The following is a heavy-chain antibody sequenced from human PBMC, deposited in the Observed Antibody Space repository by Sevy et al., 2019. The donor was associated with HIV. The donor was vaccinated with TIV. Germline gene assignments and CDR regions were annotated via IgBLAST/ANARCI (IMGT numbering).Heavy chain of an antibody. CDR3: ARHKLSYDNNWIQDNWFDP. D-gene: IGHD1-1*01. CDR1: GYSFSDYW. Sequence: GESLKISCKGSGYSFSDYWIGWVRRKPGKGLEWMGIIYPGDSETRYNPSFEGKVTISADTSINTAYLEWRSLKASDTAMYYCARHKLSYDNNWIQDNWFDPWGQGTLVTVSS. J-gene: IGHJ5*02. V-gene: IGHV5-51*01. CDR2: IYPGDSET.